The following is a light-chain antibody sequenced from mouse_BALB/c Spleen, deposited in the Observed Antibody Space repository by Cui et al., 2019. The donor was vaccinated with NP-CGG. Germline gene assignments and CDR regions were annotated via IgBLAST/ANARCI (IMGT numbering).Light chain of an antibody. V-gene: IGLV1*01. J-gene: IGLJ1*01. Sequence: QAVVTKESALTTSPGETVTLTCRSSTGAVTTSNYANWVQEKPDHFFTGLIGGTNNRAPGVPARFSGSLIGDKAVLTITGAQTEDEAIYFCALWYSNHWVFGGGTKLTVL. CDR3: ALWYSNHWV. CDR2: GTN. CDR1: TGAVTTSNY.